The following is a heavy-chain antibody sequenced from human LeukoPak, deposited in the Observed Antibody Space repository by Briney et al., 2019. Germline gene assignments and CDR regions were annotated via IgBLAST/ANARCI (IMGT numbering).Heavy chain of an antibody. CDR3: ARVSGSYYSPSAFDI. CDR2: IYTSGST. V-gene: IGHV4-59*10. Sequence: PSETLSLTCAVYGGSFSGYYWSWIRQPAGKGLEWIGRIYTSGSTNYNPSLKSRVTMSVDTSKNQFSLKLSSVTAADTAVYYCARVSGSYYSPSAFDIWGQGTMVTVSS. J-gene: IGHJ3*02. CDR1: GGSFSGYY. D-gene: IGHD1-26*01.